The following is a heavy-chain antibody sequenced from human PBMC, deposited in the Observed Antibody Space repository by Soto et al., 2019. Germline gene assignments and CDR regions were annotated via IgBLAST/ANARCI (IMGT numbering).Heavy chain of an antibody. CDR1: GFTFSNAW. D-gene: IGHD2-8*01. CDR3: TTDALTYVWEYEYYFDY. CDR2: IKSKTDGGTT. J-gene: IGHJ4*02. V-gene: IGHV3-15*01. Sequence: GGSLRLSCAASGFTFSNAWMSWVRQAPGKGLEWVGRIKSKTDGGTTDYAAPVKGRFTISRDDSKNTLYLQMNSLKTEDTAVYYCTTDALTYVWEYEYYFDYWGQGTLVTVSS.